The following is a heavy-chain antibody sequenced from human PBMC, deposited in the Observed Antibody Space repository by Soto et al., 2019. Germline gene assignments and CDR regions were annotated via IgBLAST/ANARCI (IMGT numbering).Heavy chain of an antibody. CDR3: ARDRDSSGWYYYYGMDV. CDR1: GYTFTSYG. J-gene: IGHJ6*02. CDR2: ISAYNGNT. V-gene: IGHV1-18*01. D-gene: IGHD6-19*01. Sequence: ASVKVSCKASGYTFTSYGITWVRQAPGQGLEWMGWISAYNGNTNYSQKLQGIVTMTTDTSTSTAYMELRSLRSDDTAVYYCARDRDSSGWYYYYGMDVWGQGTTVTVS.